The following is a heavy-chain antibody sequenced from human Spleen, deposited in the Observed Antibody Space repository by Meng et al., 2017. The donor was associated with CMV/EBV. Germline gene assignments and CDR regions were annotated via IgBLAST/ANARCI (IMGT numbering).Heavy chain of an antibody. Sequence: VLSEVVWGGVVPPGESLCLVCAVSGFTYRSLSMHWVRQAPGKGLEWVAVISYDGSNKYYADSVKGRFTISRDNSKNTLYLQMNSLRAEDTAVYYCARDTEGFLNYWGQGTLVTVSS. V-gene: IGHV3-30-3*01. J-gene: IGHJ4*02. CDR1: GFTYRSLS. CDR3: ARDTEGFLNY. CDR2: ISYDGSNK. D-gene: IGHD2/OR15-2a*01.